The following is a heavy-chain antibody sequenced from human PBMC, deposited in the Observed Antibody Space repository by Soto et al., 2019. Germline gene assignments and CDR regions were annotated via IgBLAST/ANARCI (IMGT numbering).Heavy chain of an antibody. Sequence: GKGLEWIVYIYYSESTNYNPSLKSRVIISVDTSKNQFSLRLSSVTAADTAVYYCARVRREYDNSGPVDYWGQGTLVTSPQ. J-gene: IGHJ4*02. D-gene: IGHD3-22*01. CDR3: ARVRREYDNSGPVDY. V-gene: IGHV4-59*13. CDR2: IYYSEST.